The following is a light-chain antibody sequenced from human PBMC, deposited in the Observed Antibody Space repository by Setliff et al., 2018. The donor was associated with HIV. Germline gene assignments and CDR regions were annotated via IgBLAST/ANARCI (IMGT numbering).Light chain of an antibody. V-gene: IGLV2-14*01. J-gene: IGLJ1*01. CDR1: SSDVGGYSY. Sequence: QSVLTQPASVSGSPGQSITNSCTGTSSDVGGYSYVSWYQQHPGKAPKLIIYEVRNRPSGVSNRFSGSKSGNTASLTISGLQAEDEADYYCSSYAITNTLPFGTGTKVTVL. CDR3: SSYAITNTLP. CDR2: EVR.